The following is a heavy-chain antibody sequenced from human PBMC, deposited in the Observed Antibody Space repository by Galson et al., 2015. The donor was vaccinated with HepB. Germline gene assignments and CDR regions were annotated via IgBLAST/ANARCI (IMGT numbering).Heavy chain of an antibody. CDR2: IIPIFGTA. D-gene: IGHD4-17*01. V-gene: IGHV1-69*13. J-gene: IGHJ5*02. CDR3: AREVAKYGDYGGGWFDP. CDR1: GGTFSSYA. Sequence: SVKVSCKASGGTFSSYAISWVRQAPGQGLEWMGGIIPIFGTANYAQKFQGRVTITADESTSTAYMELSSLRSEDTAVYYCAREVAKYGDYGGGWFDPWGQGTLVTVSS.